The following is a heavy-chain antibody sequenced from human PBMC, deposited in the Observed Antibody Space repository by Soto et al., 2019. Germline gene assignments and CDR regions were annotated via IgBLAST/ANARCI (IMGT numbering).Heavy chain of an antibody. V-gene: IGHV4-31*01. CDR3: ARGDSWEMPAAIESDNWFDP. CDR1: GGSISSGGYY. CDR2: IYYSGST. D-gene: IGHD1-26*01. J-gene: IGHJ5*02. Sequence: QVQLQESGPGLVKPSQTLSLTCTVSGGSISSGGYYWSWIRQHPGKGLEWIGYIYYSGSTYYTPSVKRLVTISVDASKNQFSLKLRSVTAADTAVYYCARGDSWEMPAAIESDNWFDPWGQGTLVTVFS.